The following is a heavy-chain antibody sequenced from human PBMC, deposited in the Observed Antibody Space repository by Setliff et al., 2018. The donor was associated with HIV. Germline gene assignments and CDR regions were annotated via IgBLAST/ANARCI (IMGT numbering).Heavy chain of an antibody. J-gene: IGHJ5*02. Sequence: LTLTCTVSGDSISSYYWNWIRQPPGKALEWIGYIYYGSTHYNPSFEGRVTISVDTSKNQFSLKLRSVAAADTAMYYCTRRRCSAASCPDNSWNWLDPWGQGTLVTVSS. CDR3: TRRRCSAASCPDNSWNWLDP. CDR2: IYYGST. CDR1: GDSISSYY. V-gene: IGHV4-59*08. D-gene: IGHD2-15*01.